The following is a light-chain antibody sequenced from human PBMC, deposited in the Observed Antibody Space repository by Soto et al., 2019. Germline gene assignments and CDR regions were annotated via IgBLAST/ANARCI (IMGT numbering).Light chain of an antibody. CDR3: QQYENSPFT. CDR1: QSLSSSY. Sequence: EIELTQSPCTLSLSPGERATLSCRASQSLSSSYLAWYQKKPGQATRLLIYGASSRATGIPDRFSGSGSGTDFTLTISRLEPEDFVVYYCQQYENSPFTFGPGTKVDIK. J-gene: IGKJ3*01. CDR2: GAS. V-gene: IGKV3-20*01.